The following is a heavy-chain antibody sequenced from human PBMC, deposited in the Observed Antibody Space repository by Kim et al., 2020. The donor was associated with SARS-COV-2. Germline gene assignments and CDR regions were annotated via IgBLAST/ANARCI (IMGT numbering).Heavy chain of an antibody. D-gene: IGHD3-9*01. CDR2: INPSGGST. CDR3: AREGTHYDILTGYPGEAFWFGP. V-gene: IGHV1-46*01. J-gene: IGHJ5*02. CDR1: GYTFTSYY. Sequence: ASVKVSCKASGYTFTSYYMHWVRQAPGQGLEWMGIINPSGGSTSYAQKFQGRVTMTRDTSTSTVYMELSSLRSEDTAVYYCAREGTHYDILTGYPGEAFWFGPWGQGTLVTVSS.